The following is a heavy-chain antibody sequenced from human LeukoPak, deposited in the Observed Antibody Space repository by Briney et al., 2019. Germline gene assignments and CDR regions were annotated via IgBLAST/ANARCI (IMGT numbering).Heavy chain of an antibody. CDR3: ARAGTILGEVSWFDP. Sequence: TGGSLRLSCAASGFTFSSYWMSWVRQAPGKGLEWVANIKQDGSEKFYVDSVKGRFTISRDNAKNSLYLQMNSLRAEDMAVYYCARAGTILGEVSWFDPWGQGTLVTVSS. V-gene: IGHV3-7*01. D-gene: IGHD3-16*01. J-gene: IGHJ5*02. CDR2: IKQDGSEK. CDR1: GFTFSSYW.